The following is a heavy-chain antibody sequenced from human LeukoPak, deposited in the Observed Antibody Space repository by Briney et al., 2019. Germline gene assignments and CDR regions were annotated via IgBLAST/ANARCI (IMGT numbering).Heavy chain of an antibody. CDR3: ARGEELWNALDI. V-gene: IGHV3-21*01. J-gene: IGHJ3*02. D-gene: IGHD3-16*01. CDR1: GFTFSRYS. Sequence: GGSLRLSCAVSGFTFSRYSMNWVRQAPGKGLEWVSSISSSSSFISYAGSVKGRFTISRENAKNSLYLQMNSLRGEDTAMYYCARGEELWNALDIWGQGTMVTVSS. CDR2: ISSSSSFI.